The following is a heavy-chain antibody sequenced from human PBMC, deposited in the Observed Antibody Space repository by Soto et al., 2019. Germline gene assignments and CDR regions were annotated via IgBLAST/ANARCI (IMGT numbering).Heavy chain of an antibody. CDR3: ARTGGEYCSGGSCYATLDY. V-gene: IGHV1-8*01. Sequence: ASVKVSCKASGYTFTSYDINWVRQATGQGLEWMGWMNPNSGNTGYAQKFQGRVTMTRNTSISTAYMELSSLRSEDTAVYYCARTGGEYCSGGSCYATLDYWGQGTLVTVSS. CDR2: MNPNSGNT. J-gene: IGHJ4*02. D-gene: IGHD2-15*01. CDR1: GYTFTSYD.